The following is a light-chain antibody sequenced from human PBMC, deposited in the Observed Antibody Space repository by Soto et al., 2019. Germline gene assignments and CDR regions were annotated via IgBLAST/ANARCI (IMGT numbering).Light chain of an antibody. CDR3: QHYGNSPYT. CDR2: AAS. J-gene: IGKJ2*01. Sequence: EIVLTQSPGTLSLSPGERATLSCRASQTVASNYLAWYQQKSGQAPRLLFYAASNRATGVPGRFSGSGSGTDFTLTITRLEPEDSAVYYCQHYGNSPYTFGQGTKLEIK. V-gene: IGKV3-20*01. CDR1: QTVASNY.